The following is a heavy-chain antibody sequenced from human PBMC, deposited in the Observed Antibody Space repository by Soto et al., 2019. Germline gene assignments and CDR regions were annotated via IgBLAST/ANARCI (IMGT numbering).Heavy chain of an antibody. CDR2: IYSGGST. J-gene: IGHJ5*02. Sequence: EVQLVESLGGLIQPGGALILSCAASGFTVSSNYMSWVRQAPGKGLEWVSVIYSGGSTYYADSVKGRFTISRDNSKNKMYLQMNSLRAEDTAVYYCARNGDSSSWRGWFDHWGQGTLVTVSS. CDR1: GFTVSSNY. V-gene: IGHV3-53*01. CDR3: ARNGDSSSWRGWFDH. D-gene: IGHD6-13*01.